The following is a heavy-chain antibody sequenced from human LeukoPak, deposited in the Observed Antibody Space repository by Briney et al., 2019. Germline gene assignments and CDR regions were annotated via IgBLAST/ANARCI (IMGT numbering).Heavy chain of an antibody. V-gene: IGHV3-7*01. Sequence: GGSLRLSCAASGFTFSSYWMSWVRKAPGKGLEGVANIKQDGSEKYNVDSVKGRFTNSRDNAKNSLYLQMNSLRAEDTAVYYCARELLWFGELIAFDIWGQGTMVTVSS. D-gene: IGHD3-10*01. CDR1: GFTFSSYW. J-gene: IGHJ3*02. CDR2: IKQDGSEK. CDR3: ARELLWFGELIAFDI.